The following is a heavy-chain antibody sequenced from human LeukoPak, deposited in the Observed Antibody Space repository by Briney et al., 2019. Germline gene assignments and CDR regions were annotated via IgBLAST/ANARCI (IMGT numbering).Heavy chain of an antibody. CDR2: INPNSGGT. Sequence: EASVKVSCKASGYTFTGYYMHWVRQAPGQGLEWIGWINPNSGGTNYAQKFQGRVTMTRDTSISTAYMELSRLRSDDTAVYYCARESGIVGASTDAFDIWGQGTMVTVSS. V-gene: IGHV1-2*02. CDR1: GYTFTGYY. CDR3: ARESGIVGASTDAFDI. D-gene: IGHD1-26*01. J-gene: IGHJ3*02.